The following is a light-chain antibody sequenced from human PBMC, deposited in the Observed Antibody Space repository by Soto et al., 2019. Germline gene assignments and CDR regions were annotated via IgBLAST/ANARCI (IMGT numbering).Light chain of an antibody. Sequence: EIVLTQSPATLSLSPGEVATLSCRASQSISTDLAWYQQKPGQAPRLLIYDASNRATGIPARFSGSGSRTDFTLTISSLEPEVFAIYYWQQRSNWPPLTFGGGTKVEIK. CDR1: QSISTD. J-gene: IGKJ4*01. CDR2: DAS. V-gene: IGKV3-11*01. CDR3: QQRSNWPPLT.